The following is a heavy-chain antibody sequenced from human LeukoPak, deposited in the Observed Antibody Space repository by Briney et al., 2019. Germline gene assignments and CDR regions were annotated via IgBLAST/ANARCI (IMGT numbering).Heavy chain of an antibody. CDR2: FDPEDGET. CDR1: GYTLTELS. Sequence: ASGKVSCKVSGYTLTELSMHWVRQAPGKGLEGMGGFDPEDGETIYAQKFQGRVTMTEDTSTDTAYMELSSLRSEDTAVYYCATGGGFGERFDYWGQGTLVTVSS. J-gene: IGHJ4*02. CDR3: ATGGGFGERFDY. D-gene: IGHD3-10*01. V-gene: IGHV1-24*01.